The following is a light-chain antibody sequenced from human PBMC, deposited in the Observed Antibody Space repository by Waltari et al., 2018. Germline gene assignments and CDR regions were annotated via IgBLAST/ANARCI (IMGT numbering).Light chain of an antibody. V-gene: IGKV3-11*01. CDR1: QSVSTY. CDR3: QQRYKWPLT. Sequence: EIVLTQSPATLSLSPGESATFSCGASQSVSTYLAWYQQRPGQPPRLLIYDSSSRATGIPARFSGSGSETDFTLTISSLEPEDFAVYYCQQRYKWPLTFGGGSKVEI. CDR2: DSS. J-gene: IGKJ4*01.